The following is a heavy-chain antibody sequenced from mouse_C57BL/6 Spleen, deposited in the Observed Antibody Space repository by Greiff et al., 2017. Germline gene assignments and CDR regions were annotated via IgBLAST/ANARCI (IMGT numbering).Heavy chain of an antibody. Sequence: QVQLQQPGAELVMPGASVKLSCKASGYTFTSYWMHWVKQRPGRGLEWIGEIDPNSGGTKYNEKFKSKSTLTVDKPSSTAYMQLSSLTSEDSAVYYCARDDGSSTNWSWFAVWGTGTLVTVSA. CDR2: IDPNSGGT. D-gene: IGHD1-1*01. J-gene: IGHJ3*01. CDR3: ARDDGSSTNWSWFAV. V-gene: IGHV1-62-3*01. CDR1: GYTFTSYW.